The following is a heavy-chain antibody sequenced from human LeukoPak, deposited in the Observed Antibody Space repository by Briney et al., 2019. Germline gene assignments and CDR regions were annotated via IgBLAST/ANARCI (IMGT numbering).Heavy chain of an antibody. J-gene: IGHJ4*02. CDR1: GGTFSSYA. V-gene: IGHV1-69*05. CDR2: IIPIFGTA. D-gene: IGHD6-13*01. CDR3: ARVSSWTLGYFDY. Sequence: ASVKVSCKASGGTFSSYAISWVRQAPGQGLEWMGGIIPIFGTASYAQKFQGRVTITTDESTSTAYMELSSLRSEDTAVYYCARVSSWTLGYFDYWGQGTLVTVSS.